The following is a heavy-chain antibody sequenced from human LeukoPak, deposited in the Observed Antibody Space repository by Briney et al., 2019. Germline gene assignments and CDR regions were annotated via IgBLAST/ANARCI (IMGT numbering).Heavy chain of an antibody. J-gene: IGHJ4*02. CDR3: TTGLWRLARQPYSFDY. CDR1: GFTFSNAW. CDR2: IKSKTDGGTT. Sequence: PGGSLRLSCAASGFTFSNAWMSWVRQAPGKGLEWVGRIKSKTDGGTTDYAAPVKGRFTISRDDSKNTLYLQMNSLKTEDTAVYYCTTGLWRLARQPYSFDYWGQGTLVTVSS. D-gene: IGHD1-1*01. V-gene: IGHV3-15*01.